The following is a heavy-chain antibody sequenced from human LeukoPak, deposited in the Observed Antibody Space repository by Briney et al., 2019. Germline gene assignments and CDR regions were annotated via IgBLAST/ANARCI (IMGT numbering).Heavy chain of an antibody. CDR2: ISSLSSYI. V-gene: IGHV3-21*04. CDR1: GFTFSNYS. J-gene: IGHJ4*02. CDR3: AKDQRSIAVAGYFDY. D-gene: IGHD6-19*01. Sequence: GGSLRLSCAASGFTFSNYSMNWVRQAPGKGLEWVSSISSLSSYIYYADSLKGRFTISRDNAKNSLYLQMNSLRAEDTAVYYCAKDQRSIAVAGYFDYWGQGTLVTVSS.